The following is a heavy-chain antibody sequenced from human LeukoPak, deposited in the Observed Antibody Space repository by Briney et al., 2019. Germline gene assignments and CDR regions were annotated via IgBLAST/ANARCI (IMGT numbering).Heavy chain of an antibody. J-gene: IGHJ4*02. Sequence: KPGASVKVSCKASGGTFSSYAISWVRQAPGQGLEWMGGIIPIFGTANYAQKFQGRVTITADESTSTAYMELSSLRSEDAAVYYCARDRGLSSSSSSSIDYWGQGTLVTVSS. CDR2: IIPIFGTA. CDR3: ARDRGLSSSSSSSIDY. D-gene: IGHD6-6*01. CDR1: GGTFSSYA. V-gene: IGHV1-69*13.